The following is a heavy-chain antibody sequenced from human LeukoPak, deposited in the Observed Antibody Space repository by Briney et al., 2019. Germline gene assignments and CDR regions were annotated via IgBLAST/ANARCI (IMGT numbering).Heavy chain of an antibody. V-gene: IGHV7-4-1*02. CDR2: INTNTGNP. CDR3: ARDYPITMVRGATFDF. D-gene: IGHD3-10*01. J-gene: IGHJ4*02. CDR1: GYTFTSYA. Sequence: ASVKVSCKASGYTFTSYAMNWVRQAPGQGPEWMGWINTNTGNPTYAQGFTGRFVFSLDTSVSSAYLQIISLKAEDTAVYYCARDYPITMVRGATFDFWGQGILVTVSS.